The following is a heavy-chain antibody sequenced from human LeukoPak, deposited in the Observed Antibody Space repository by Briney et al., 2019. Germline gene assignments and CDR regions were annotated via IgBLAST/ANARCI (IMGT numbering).Heavy chain of an antibody. D-gene: IGHD6-13*01. J-gene: IGHJ5*02. CDR1: GGSISSYY. V-gene: IGHV4-59*08. CDR2: IYYSGST. Sequence: SETLSLTCTVSGGSISSYYWSWIRQPPGKGLKWIGYIYYSGSTNYNPSLKSRVTISVDTSKNQFSLKLSSVTAADTAVYYCARHSSSWYWNNWFDPWGQGTLVTVSS. CDR3: ARHSSSWYWNNWFDP.